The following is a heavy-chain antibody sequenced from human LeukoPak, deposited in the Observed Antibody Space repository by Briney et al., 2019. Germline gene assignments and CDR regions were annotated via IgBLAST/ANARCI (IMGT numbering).Heavy chain of an antibody. CDR2: INHSGST. V-gene: IGHV4-34*01. Sequence: NPSETLSLTCAVYGGSFSGYYWSWIRQPPGKGLEWIGEINHSGSTNYNPSLKSRVTISVDTSKNQFSLKLSSVTAADTAVYYCARGSNYYDSSGYLTGTFDIWGQGTMVTVSS. J-gene: IGHJ3*02. CDR1: GGSFSGYY. CDR3: ARGSNYYDSSGYLTGTFDI. D-gene: IGHD3-22*01.